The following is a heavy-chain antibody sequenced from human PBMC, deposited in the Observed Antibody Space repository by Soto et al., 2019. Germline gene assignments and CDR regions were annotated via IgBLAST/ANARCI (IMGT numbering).Heavy chain of an antibody. CDR2: IWYDGSNK. V-gene: IGHV3-33*01. CDR3: ARTASAAPYYFDY. CDR1: GFTFSSYG. J-gene: IGHJ4*02. D-gene: IGHD2-2*01. Sequence: QVQLVESGGGVVKPGRSLRLSCAASGFTFSSYGMHWVRQAPGKGLEWVAGIWYDGSNKYYADSVKGRFTISRDNSKNTLYLQLTRLTAEDTAVYYCARTASAAPYYFDYWGQGTLVTVSS.